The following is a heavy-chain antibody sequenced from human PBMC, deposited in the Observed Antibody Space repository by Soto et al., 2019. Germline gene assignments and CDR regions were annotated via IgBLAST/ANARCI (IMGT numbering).Heavy chain of an antibody. CDR2: IYYSGST. D-gene: IGHD5-12*01. CDR1: GGSISSGGYY. CDR3: ARVGYSGYDDWEDYFDY. Sequence: SETLSLTCTVSGGSISSGGYYWSWIRQHPGKGLEWIGYIYYSGSTYYNPSLKSRVTISVDTSKNQFSLKLSSVTATDTAVYYCARVGYSGYDDWEDYFDYWGQGTLVTVSS. J-gene: IGHJ4*02. V-gene: IGHV4-31*03.